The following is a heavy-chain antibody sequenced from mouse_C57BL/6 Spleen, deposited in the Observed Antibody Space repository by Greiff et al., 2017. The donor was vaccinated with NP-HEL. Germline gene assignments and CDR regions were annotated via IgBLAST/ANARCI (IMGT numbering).Heavy chain of an antibody. J-gene: IGHJ2*01. CDR2: INPGSGGT. V-gene: IGHV1-54*01. CDR3: ARRNDYADY. D-gene: IGHD2-4*01. Sequence: QVQLKQSGAELVRPGTSVKVSCKASGYAFTNYLIEWVKQRPGQGLEWIGVINPGSGGTNYNEKFKGKATLTADKSSSTAYMQLSSLTSEDSAVYFCARRNDYADYWGQGTTLTVSS. CDR1: GYAFTNYL.